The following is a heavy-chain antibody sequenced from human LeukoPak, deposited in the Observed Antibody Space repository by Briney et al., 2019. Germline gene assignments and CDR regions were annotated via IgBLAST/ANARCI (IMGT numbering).Heavy chain of an antibody. CDR2: ISGSGGST. V-gene: IGHV3-23*01. J-gene: IGHJ5*02. D-gene: IGHD6-13*01. Sequence: GGSLRLPCAASGFTFSSYAVSWVRQAPGKGLEWVSAISGSGGSTYYADSVKGRFTISRDNSKNTLYLQMNSLRAEDTAVYYCAKDSSSGGWFDPWGQGTLVTVSS. CDR3: AKDSSSGGWFDP. CDR1: GFTFSSYA.